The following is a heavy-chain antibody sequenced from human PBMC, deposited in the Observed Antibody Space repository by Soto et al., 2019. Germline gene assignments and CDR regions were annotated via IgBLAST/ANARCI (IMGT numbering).Heavy chain of an antibody. CDR2: IKHDGTET. Sequence: VQLVESGGDLVRPGGSLRLSCAASGFIFSRHWMTWVRQAPGKGLEWVANIKHDGTETYLVDSVRGRLTISRDNAKNSVYLQMNSLRGEDTAVYYCARYSGWLIDYWGQGTLVTVSS. CDR1: GFIFSRHW. J-gene: IGHJ4*02. V-gene: IGHV3-7*05. D-gene: IGHD1-26*01. CDR3: ARYSGWLIDY.